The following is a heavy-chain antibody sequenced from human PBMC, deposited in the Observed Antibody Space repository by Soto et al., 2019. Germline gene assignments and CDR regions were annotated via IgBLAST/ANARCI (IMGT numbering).Heavy chain of an antibody. V-gene: IGHV3-23*01. CDR3: AKVRSTTIFDVVSLFDY. Sequence: GESLRLYLAPSGSNFSGYAMSWVRQAPGQGLECVSTISGSGGTTYDADSVKGRFTISRANSKNTLYLQMNSLRAEDTAVYYCAKVRSTTIFDVVSLFDYWGQGNLVTVSS. CDR2: ISGSGGTT. D-gene: IGHD3-3*01. J-gene: IGHJ4*02. CDR1: GSNFSGYA.